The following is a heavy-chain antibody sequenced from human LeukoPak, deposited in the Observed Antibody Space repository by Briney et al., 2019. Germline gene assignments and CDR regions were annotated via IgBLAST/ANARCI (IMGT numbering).Heavy chain of an antibody. CDR3: AIVVVPANMDV. D-gene: IGHD2-2*01. V-gene: IGHV1-69*02. CDR1: GGTFSSYT. CDR2: IIPILGIA. Sequence: SVKVSCKASGGTFSSYTISWERQAPGQGLEWMGRIIPILGIANYAQKFQGRVTITADKSTSTAYMELSSLRSEDTAVYYCAIVVVPANMDVWGKGTTVTVSS. J-gene: IGHJ6*03.